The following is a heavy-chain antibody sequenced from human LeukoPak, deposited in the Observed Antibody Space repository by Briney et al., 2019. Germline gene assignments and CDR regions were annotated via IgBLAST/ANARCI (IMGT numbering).Heavy chain of an antibody. J-gene: IGHJ4*02. CDR1: GGSISSSSYY. CDR3: ARLVIRYSGSYPDC. Sequence: SETLSLTCTVSGGSISSSSYYWGWIRQPPGKGLEWIGSIYYSGSTYYNPSLKSRVTISVDTSKNQFSLKLSSVTAADTAVYYCARLVIRYSGSYPDCWGQGTLVTVSS. V-gene: IGHV4-39*01. D-gene: IGHD1-26*01. CDR2: IYYSGST.